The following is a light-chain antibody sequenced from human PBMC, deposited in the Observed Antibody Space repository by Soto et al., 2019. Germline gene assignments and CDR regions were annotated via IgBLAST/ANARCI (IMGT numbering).Light chain of an antibody. CDR1: QSVSTY. CDR3: QQRNKLLIR. V-gene: IGKV3-11*01. Sequence: TNSPATLYLSQNYPPALSFRASQSVSTYLAWYQQKPGQAPRLLIYDASNRATGIPARFSGSGSGTGFTLTISSLEPEDFAVYCCQQRNKLLIRFGDGRRLEIK. J-gene: IGKJ5*01. CDR2: DAS.